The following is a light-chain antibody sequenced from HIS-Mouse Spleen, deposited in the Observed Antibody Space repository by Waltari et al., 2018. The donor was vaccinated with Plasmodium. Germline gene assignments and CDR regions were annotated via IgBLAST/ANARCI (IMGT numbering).Light chain of an antibody. CDR1: QSISNY. CDR2: AAS. CDR3: QQSYSTWT. Sequence: DIQMTQSPSSLSASVGDRVTITCRASQSISNYLNWYQQKPGKAPKFLVYAASTLQSGVPSRLSGIGSGTDFTLTISSLKPEECATYYCQQSYSTWTFGQGTKVEIK. J-gene: IGKJ1*01. V-gene: IGKV1-39*01.